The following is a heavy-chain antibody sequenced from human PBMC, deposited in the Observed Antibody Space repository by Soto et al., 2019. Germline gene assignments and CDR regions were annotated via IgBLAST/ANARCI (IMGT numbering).Heavy chain of an antibody. D-gene: IGHD2-21*01. V-gene: IGHV1-69*02. CDR1: GGTFNTYT. CDR3: AITYCRDNSCPRDFDF. Sequence: QVQVVQSGADVKKPESSVKVSCKPSGGTFNTYTVNWVRLAPGHGLEWMGRFIPILDMANYAQKFQDIVTMPADRSTFTAYMELNSLTSDDTAVYYCAITYCRDNSCPRDFDFWGPGTRVTVSS. J-gene: IGHJ4*02. CDR2: FIPILDMA.